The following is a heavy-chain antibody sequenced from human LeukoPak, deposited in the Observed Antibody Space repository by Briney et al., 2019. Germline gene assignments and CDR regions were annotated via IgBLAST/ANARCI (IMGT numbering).Heavy chain of an antibody. V-gene: IGHV4-59*12. D-gene: IGHD6-19*01. J-gene: IGHJ4*02. CDR1: GGSISSYY. CDR3: ASSPRMKQWLVLKAPVCYFDY. Sequence: SETLSLTCTVSGGSISSYYWSWIRQPPGKGLEWIGYIYYSGSTYYNPSLKSRVTISVDTSKNQFSLKLSSVTAADTAVYYCASSPRMKQWLVLKAPVCYFDYWGQGTLVTVSS. CDR2: IYYSGST.